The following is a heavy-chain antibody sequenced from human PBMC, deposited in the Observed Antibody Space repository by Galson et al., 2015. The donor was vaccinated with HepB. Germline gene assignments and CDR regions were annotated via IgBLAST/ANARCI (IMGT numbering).Heavy chain of an antibody. CDR1: GYTFTSYA. Sequence: SVKVSCKASGYTFTSYAISWVRQAHGQGLEWMGGIIPIFGTANYAQKFQGRVTITANKSTSTAYMELSSLRSEDTAVYYCVTASDIAASPTRRYYYYYGMDVWGQGTTVTVSS. J-gene: IGHJ6*02. CDR2: IIPIFGTA. D-gene: IGHD6-6*01. V-gene: IGHV1-69*06. CDR3: VTASDIAASPTRRYYYYYGMDV.